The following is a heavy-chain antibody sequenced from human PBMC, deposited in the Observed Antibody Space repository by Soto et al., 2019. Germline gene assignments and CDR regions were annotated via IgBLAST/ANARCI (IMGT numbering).Heavy chain of an antibody. J-gene: IGHJ2*01. D-gene: IGHD2-2*01. CDR1: GFSFSIYA. CDR2: ISGSGDNI. CDR3: AKDYASGINWYFDL. Sequence: EVQLLESGGDLVQPGGSLRLSCAASGFSFSIYAMNWVRQAPGQGLEWVSAISGSGDNIYYADPVKGRFTISRDNSKNTLYLQMKSLGAEDTAIYYCAKDYASGINWYFDLWGRGTLVTVSS. V-gene: IGHV3-23*01.